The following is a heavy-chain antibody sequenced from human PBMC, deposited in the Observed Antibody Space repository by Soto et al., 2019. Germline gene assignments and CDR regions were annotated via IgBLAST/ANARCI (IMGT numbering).Heavy chain of an antibody. Sequence: QVQLQESGPGLVKPSQTLSLTCTVSGGSISSNFYYWSWFRQPPGKGLEWIGYIYSSGRTYYNPSLKSQLSISADTSTNQFSLQLSSVTAADTAVYYCARGPTVTTDYWGQGALVTVSS. CDR3: ARGPTVTTDY. V-gene: IGHV4-30-4*01. CDR1: GGSISSNFYY. D-gene: IGHD4-17*01. J-gene: IGHJ4*02. CDR2: IYSSGRT.